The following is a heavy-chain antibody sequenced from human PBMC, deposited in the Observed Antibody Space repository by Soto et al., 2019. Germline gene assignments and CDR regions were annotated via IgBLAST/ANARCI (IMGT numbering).Heavy chain of an antibody. CDR1: GFSLSDYY. CDR3: ATYGGYVRSLDY. J-gene: IGHJ4*02. CDR2: ISNSDNTI. Sequence: PGGSLRLSCAASGFSLSDYYRGWIRQAPGKGLEWISFISNSDNTIYYADSMKGRFTISRGNAENSLFLQMNSLRVEDTAVYYCATYGGYVRSLDYWGPGTLVTVSS. D-gene: IGHD5-12*01. V-gene: IGHV3-11*01.